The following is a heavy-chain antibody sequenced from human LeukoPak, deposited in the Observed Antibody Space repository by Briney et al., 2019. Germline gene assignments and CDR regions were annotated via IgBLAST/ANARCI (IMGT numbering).Heavy chain of an antibody. V-gene: IGHV4-34*01. CDR3: ARKRRYRYASTPFDY. CDR2: INDSGST. D-gene: IGHD5-18*01. J-gene: IGHJ4*02. Sequence: SETLSLTCAVYGGSFSGYYWSWIRQPPGKGLEWIGEINDSGSTNYNPSLKSRVTISVDTSKNQFSLKLSPVTAADTAVYYCARKRRYRYASTPFDYWGQGNLVTVSP. CDR1: GGSFSGYY.